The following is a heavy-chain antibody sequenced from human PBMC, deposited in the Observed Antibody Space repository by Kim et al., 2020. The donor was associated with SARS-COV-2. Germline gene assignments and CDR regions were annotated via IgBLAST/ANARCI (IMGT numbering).Heavy chain of an antibody. Sequence: SQTLSLTCAISGDSVSSNSATWNWIRQSPSRGLECLGRTYYRPKWYTNYAVSVKSRIIINPDTSKNQFSLQLNSVTPEDTAVYNCARMDAWGQGTTVTVSS. J-gene: IGHJ6*02. CDR1: GDSVSSNSAT. V-gene: IGHV6-1*01. CDR3: ARMDA. CDR2: TYYRPKWYT.